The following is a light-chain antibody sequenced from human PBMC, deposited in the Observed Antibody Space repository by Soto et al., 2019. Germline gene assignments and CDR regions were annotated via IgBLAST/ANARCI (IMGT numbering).Light chain of an antibody. CDR3: QQYDAYPWT. V-gene: IGKV1-5*03. CDR1: QSVGSW. J-gene: IGKJ2*02. Sequence: DIQMTQSPSTLSASVGDRVTITCRASQSVGSWLAWYQQKPGKAPKYLIYKASILESGVPSRFSGSGSGTEFTLTISSLQPDDFATYYCQQYDAYPWTFGQGTMLDFK. CDR2: KAS.